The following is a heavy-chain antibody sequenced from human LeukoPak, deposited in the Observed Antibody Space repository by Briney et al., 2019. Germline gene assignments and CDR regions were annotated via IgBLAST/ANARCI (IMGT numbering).Heavy chain of an antibody. CDR1: GFTFSSYS. V-gene: IGHV3-21*01. D-gene: IGHD5-24*01. Sequence: GGSLRLSCAASGFTFSSYSMNWVRQAPGKGLGWGSCITSSSSYIYYADSVKGRFTISRDNAKNSLYLQMNSLRADDTAVYYCARDQGYTTPGDFDYWGQGTLVTVSS. J-gene: IGHJ4*02. CDR3: ARDQGYTTPGDFDY. CDR2: ITSSSSYI.